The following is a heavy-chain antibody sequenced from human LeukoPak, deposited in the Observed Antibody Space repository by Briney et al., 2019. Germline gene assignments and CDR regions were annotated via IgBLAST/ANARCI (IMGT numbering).Heavy chain of an antibody. Sequence: ASVKVSCKASGYTFTGYYMHWVRQAPGQGLEWMGWINPNSGGTSYAQKVQGRVTMTRDTSISTAYMELSRLRSDDTAVYYCARFRPYGSGSYDYYYGMDVWGQGTTVTVS. J-gene: IGHJ6*02. D-gene: IGHD3-10*01. V-gene: IGHV1-2*02. CDR2: INPNSGGT. CDR3: ARFRPYGSGSYDYYYGMDV. CDR1: GYTFTGYY.